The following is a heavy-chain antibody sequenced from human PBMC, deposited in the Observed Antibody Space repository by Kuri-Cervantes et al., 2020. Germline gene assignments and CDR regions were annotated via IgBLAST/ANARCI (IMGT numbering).Heavy chain of an antibody. V-gene: IGHV4-34*01. CDR3: ASAYSGRYFDY. J-gene: IGHJ4*02. CDR1: GGSFSGYY. D-gene: IGHD5-12*01. CDR2: INHSGST. Sequence: SETLSLTCAVYGGSFSGYYWSWIRQPPGKGLEWTGEINHSGSTNYNPSLKSRVTISVDTSKNQFSLRLSSVTAADTAFYYCASAYSGRYFDYWGQGVPVTVSS.